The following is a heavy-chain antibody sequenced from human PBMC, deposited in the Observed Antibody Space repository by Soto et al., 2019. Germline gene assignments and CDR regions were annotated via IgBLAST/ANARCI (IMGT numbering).Heavy chain of an antibody. Sequence: GESLKISCKGSGYSFTNYWVGWVRQMPGKGLEWMGIIYPGDSDTRYSPSFQGQVTISADKSISTAYLQWSSLKASDTAIYYCARRSGPHDYYYYYMDVWGKGTTVTVSS. CDR1: GYSFTNYW. D-gene: IGHD3-3*01. J-gene: IGHJ6*03. CDR3: ARRSGPHDYYYYYMDV. V-gene: IGHV5-51*01. CDR2: IYPGDSDT.